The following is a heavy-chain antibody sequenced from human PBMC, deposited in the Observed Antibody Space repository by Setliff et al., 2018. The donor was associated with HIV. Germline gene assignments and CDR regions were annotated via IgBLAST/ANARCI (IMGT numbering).Heavy chain of an antibody. CDR3: ARGFKNEYEFSGYMDV. D-gene: IGHD2-15*01. CDR2: INHSGST. V-gene: IGHV4-34*01. Sequence: SETLSLTCAVYGGSFSGYYWSWIRQPPGKGLEWIGEINHSGSTNYNPSLKSRVTISEDMSKNQFSLELSSVTAADTAVYFCARGFKNEYEFSGYMDVWGNGTMVTVSS. CDR1: GGSFSGYY. J-gene: IGHJ6*03.